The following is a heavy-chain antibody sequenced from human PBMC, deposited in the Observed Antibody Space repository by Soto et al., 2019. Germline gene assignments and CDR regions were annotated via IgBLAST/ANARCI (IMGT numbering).Heavy chain of an antibody. D-gene: IGHD1-7*01. CDR2: IYHTGIT. V-gene: IGHV4-59*01. CDR1: GCSINSNY. J-gene: IGHJ5*02. CDR3: ARGTGNWNYGWFGP. Sequence: SDTLSLTCTVSGCSINSNYLSWIRSSPGKGLEWIGHIYHTGITNFNPSLKSRVTMSIDTSKNQFSLNLQFVTAADTAVYYCARGTGNWNYGWFGPWGQGTLVTVSS.